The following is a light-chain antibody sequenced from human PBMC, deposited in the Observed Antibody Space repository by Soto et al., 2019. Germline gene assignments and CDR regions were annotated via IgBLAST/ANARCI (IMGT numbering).Light chain of an antibody. CDR1: SSNIGNNY. CDR2: DNY. Sequence: QSVLTQPPSVSATPGQKVTISCSGSSSNIGNNYVSWYQQFPGAAPKLLIYDNYWRPSGIPDRFSASKSGTSATLGITGLRTGDEADYYCATWDSSLSAVVVGGGTQLTVL. CDR3: ATWDSSLSAVV. J-gene: IGLJ2*01. V-gene: IGLV1-51*01.